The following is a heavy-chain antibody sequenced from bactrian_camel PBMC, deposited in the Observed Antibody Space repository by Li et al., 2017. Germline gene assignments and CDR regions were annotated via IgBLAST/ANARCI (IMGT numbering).Heavy chain of an antibody. CDR3: AVGSRTTEEYKN. V-gene: IGHV3S40*01. Sequence: LVESGGGLVQPGGSLRLSCAASGFTFRSYYMSWVRQAPGKGLEWVSDISGGGGGTDYADSVKGRFTISRDNAKNLLYLQMNSLKTEDTAVYYCAVGSRTTEEYKNRGQGTQVTVS. J-gene: IGHJ4*01. D-gene: IGHD6*01. CDR1: GFTFRSYY. CDR2: ISGGGGGT.